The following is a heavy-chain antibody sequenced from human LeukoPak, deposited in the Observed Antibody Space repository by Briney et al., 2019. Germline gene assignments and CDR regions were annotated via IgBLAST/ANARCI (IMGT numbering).Heavy chain of an antibody. D-gene: IGHD1-26*01. CDR2: INARGDT. J-gene: IGHJ4*02. Sequence: PSETLSLTCAVYGWSFNDYYWNWIRQPPGKGLEWIGKINARGDTNYNPSLKSRVTISVDTSKKQFSLRLTSMIAADTALYYCARAYSGGYSYFDHWGQGTLVTVSS. CDR3: ARAYSGGYSYFDH. V-gene: IGHV4-34*01. CDR1: GWSFNDYY.